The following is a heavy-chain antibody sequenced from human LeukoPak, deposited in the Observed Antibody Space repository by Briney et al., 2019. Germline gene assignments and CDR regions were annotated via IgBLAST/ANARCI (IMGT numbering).Heavy chain of an antibody. CDR2: IGVSSGFT. CDR3: AKGHNQWLISFDY. CDR1: GFTFSSYA. Sequence: GGSLRLSCAASGFTFSSYAMSWVRQAPGKGLEWVSTIGVSSGFTYYADSVKGRFTISRDDSKNTLYLQMNSLRADDTAAYYCAKGHNQWLISFDYWGQGTLVTVSS. V-gene: IGHV3-23*01. J-gene: IGHJ4*02. D-gene: IGHD6-19*01.